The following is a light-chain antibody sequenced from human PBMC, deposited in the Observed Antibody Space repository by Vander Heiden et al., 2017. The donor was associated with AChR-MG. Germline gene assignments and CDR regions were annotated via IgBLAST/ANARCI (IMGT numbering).Light chain of an antibody. J-gene: IGKJ2*01. Sequence: EIVMTQSPATLSVSPGERATLSCRASQSVRNNFAWYQQKPGQAPRLLIYVASTRATGIPARFSGSGSGTEFTLTISSLQSEDFAVYYCQQYNNWPYTFGQGTKLEIK. V-gene: IGKV3-15*01. CDR3: QQYNNWPYT. CDR1: QSVRNN. CDR2: VAS.